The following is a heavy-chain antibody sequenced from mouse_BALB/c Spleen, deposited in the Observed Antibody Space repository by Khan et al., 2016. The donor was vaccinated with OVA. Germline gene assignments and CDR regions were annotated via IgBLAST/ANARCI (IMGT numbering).Heavy chain of an antibody. V-gene: IGHV2-6-1*01. J-gene: IGHJ4*01. CDR2: IWSDGTT. Sequence: VELVESGPGLAAPSQSLSITCTISGFSLTTYGVHWVRQPPGKGLGWLVVIWSDGTTNYNSALKSRLTITKDNSQRQVFLKMNSLQTDDTAIYFCARQPYYHYNIMDYWGQGTSVTVSS. CDR1: GFSLTTYG. CDR3: ARQPYYHYNIMDY. D-gene: IGHD2-10*01.